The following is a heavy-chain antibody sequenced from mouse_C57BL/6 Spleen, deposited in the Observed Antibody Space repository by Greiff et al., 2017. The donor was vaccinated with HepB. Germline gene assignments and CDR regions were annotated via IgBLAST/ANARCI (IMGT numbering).Heavy chain of an antibody. Sequence: VQLQQSGAELVRPGTSVKVSCKASGYAFTNYLIEWVKQRPGQGLEWIGVINPGSGGTNYNEKFKGKATLTADKSSSTAYMQLSSLTSEDSAVYFCARSHYYGSSYNAMDYWGQGTSVTVSS. D-gene: IGHD1-1*01. J-gene: IGHJ4*01. CDR1: GYAFTNYL. V-gene: IGHV1-54*01. CDR3: ARSHYYGSSYNAMDY. CDR2: INPGSGGT.